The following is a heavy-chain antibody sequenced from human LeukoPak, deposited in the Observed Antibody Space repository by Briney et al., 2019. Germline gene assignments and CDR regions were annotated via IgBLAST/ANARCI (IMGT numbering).Heavy chain of an antibody. CDR2: IKQDGSEK. D-gene: IGHD2-2*01. J-gene: IGHJ4*02. V-gene: IGHV3-7*01. CDR3: AKGSCSSTSCALDY. CDR1: GFTFSSYW. Sequence: GGSLRLSCAASGFTFSSYWMTWVRQAPGKGLEWVANIKQDGSEKYYVDSVKGRFTISRDNAKNSLYLQMNSLRAEDTAVYYCAKGSCSSTSCALDYWGQGTLVTVSS.